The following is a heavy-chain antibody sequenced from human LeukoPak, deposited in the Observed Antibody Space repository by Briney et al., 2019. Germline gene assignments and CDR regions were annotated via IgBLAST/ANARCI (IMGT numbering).Heavy chain of an antibody. V-gene: IGHV4-39*07. Sequence: SETLSLTCIVSGGPSSSRSYSWAWIRQPPAKGLEGLGSLFSTSGQTYYNPALKRRVTMSVDTSKNQFSLRLNSVTAADTAMYYCAKGYTNGVNQEVWLDPWGQGILVTVSS. D-gene: IGHD2-8*01. CDR1: GGPSSSRSYS. CDR3: AKGYTNGVNQEVWLDP. J-gene: IGHJ5*02. CDR2: LFSTSGQT.